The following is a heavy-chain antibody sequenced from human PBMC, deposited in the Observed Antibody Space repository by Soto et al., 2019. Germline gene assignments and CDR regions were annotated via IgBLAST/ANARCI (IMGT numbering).Heavy chain of an antibody. CDR3: AKDSGQPKLERRRLGLVGLYGMDV. V-gene: IGHV3-30*18. J-gene: IGHJ6*02. CDR2: ISYDGSNK. CDR1: GFTFSSYG. D-gene: IGHD1-1*01. Sequence: GGSLRLSCAASGFTFSSYGMHWVRQAPGKGLEWVAVISYDGSNKYYADSVKGRFTISRDNSKNTLYLQMNSLRAEDTAVYYCAKDSGQPKLERRRLGLVGLYGMDVWGQGTTVTVSS.